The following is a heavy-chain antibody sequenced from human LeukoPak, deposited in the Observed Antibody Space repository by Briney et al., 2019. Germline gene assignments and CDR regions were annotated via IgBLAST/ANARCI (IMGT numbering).Heavy chain of an antibody. Sequence: GGSLRLSCAASGFTFSSYSMNWVRQAPGKGLEWVSYISSSGSTIYYADSVKGRFTISRDNAKNSLYLQMNSLRAEDTAVYYCARERRITIFGVVTYGMDVWGQGTTVTVSS. J-gene: IGHJ6*02. D-gene: IGHD3-3*01. V-gene: IGHV3-48*04. CDR1: GFTFSSYS. CDR2: ISSSGSTI. CDR3: ARERRITIFGVVTYGMDV.